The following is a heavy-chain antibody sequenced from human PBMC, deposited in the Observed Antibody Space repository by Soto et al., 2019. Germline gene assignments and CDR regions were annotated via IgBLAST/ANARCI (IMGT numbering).Heavy chain of an antibody. J-gene: IGHJ5*02. V-gene: IGHV4-59*01. D-gene: IGHD3-10*01. CDR1: GGSISSYY. Sequence: SETLSLTCTVSGGSISSYYWSWIRQPPGKGLEWIGYIYYSGSTNYNPSLKSRVTISVDTSKNQFSLKLSSVTAADTAVYYCARSQSTMVRGAIITHPWGNWFDPWGQGTLVTVSS. CDR2: IYYSGST. CDR3: ARSQSTMVRGAIITHPWGNWFDP.